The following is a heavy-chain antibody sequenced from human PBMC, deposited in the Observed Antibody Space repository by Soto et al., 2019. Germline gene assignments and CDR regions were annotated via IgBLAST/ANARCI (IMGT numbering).Heavy chain of an antibody. CDR2: IIPIFGTA. CDR3: ARDSTMVRGVIINGPFDF. CDR1: VGTFSSYA. J-gene: IGHJ4*02. Sequence: QVQLVQSGAEVKKPVSSVKVSCKASVGTFSSYAISWVRQAPGQGLEWMGGIIPIFGTANYAQKFQGRVTITADESPSTVYMELSSFGSEDTAVYYCARDSTMVRGVIINGPFDFWGQGTLGTVSS. V-gene: IGHV1-69*01. D-gene: IGHD3-10*01.